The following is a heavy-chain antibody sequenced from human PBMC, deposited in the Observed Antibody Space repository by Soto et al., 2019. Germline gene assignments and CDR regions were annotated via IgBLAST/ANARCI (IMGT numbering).Heavy chain of an antibody. V-gene: IGHV4-39*01. CDR2: IYYSGST. CDR3: ARHLWVAVTIRTYYFAC. J-gene: IGHJ4*02. Sequence: PSETLSLTCTVSGGSISSSSYYWGWIRQPPGKGLEWIGSIYYSGSTYYNPSLKRRVTISVDTSKNQFSLKLSSVTAADTAVYYCARHLWVAVTIRTYYFACWSQVPLVTVSS. CDR1: GGSISSSSYY. D-gene: IGHD4-4*01.